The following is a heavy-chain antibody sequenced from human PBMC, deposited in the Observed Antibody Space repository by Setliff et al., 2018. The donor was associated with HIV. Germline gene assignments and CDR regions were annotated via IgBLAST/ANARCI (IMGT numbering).Heavy chain of an antibody. CDR1: GYTLSELS. CDR2: FDPQDGET. V-gene: IGHV1-24*01. D-gene: IGHD5-18*01. J-gene: IGHJ4*02. CDR3: ATRTRWIQLSFDGIFDY. Sequence: ASVMVSCKVSGYTLSELSIHWVRQAPGKGLEWMGYFDPQDGETVHAQKFQGRVTLTEDTSTDTAYMELSGLRSEDTAVYYCATRTRWIQLSFDGIFDYWGQGTPVTVSS.